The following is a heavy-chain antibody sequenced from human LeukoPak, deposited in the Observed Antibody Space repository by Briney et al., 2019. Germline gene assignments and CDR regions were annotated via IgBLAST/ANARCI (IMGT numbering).Heavy chain of an antibody. CDR3: AKDNGDWFCAFDI. CDR2: ISGSGGST. J-gene: IGHJ3*02. V-gene: IGHV3-23*01. CDR1: GFTFSSYA. D-gene: IGHD3-9*01. Sequence: GGSLRLSCAASGFTFSSYAMSWVRQAPGKGLEWVSGISGSGGSTYYADFVKGRFTISRDNSKNTLYLQMNSLRAEDTAVYYCAKDNGDWFCAFDIWGQGTMVTVSS.